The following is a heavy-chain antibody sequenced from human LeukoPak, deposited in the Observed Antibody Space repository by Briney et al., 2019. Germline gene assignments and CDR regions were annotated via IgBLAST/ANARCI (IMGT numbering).Heavy chain of an antibody. Sequence: ASVKVSCKASGSSFTSYGFSWVRQAPGQGLEWMGWISDYNGNTNYAQKLQGRVTMTIETSTTTAYMELRSLRSDDTAVYYCARLLAPSDAFDIWGQGTMVTVSS. CDR1: GSSFTSYG. D-gene: IGHD3-3*02. CDR3: ARLLAPSDAFDI. V-gene: IGHV1-18*01. J-gene: IGHJ3*02. CDR2: ISDYNGNT.